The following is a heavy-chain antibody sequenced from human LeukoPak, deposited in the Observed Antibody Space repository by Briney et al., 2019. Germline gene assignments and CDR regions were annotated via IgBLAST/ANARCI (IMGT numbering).Heavy chain of an antibody. Sequence: KPSETLSLTRAVYGGAFSGYYWSWIRQPPGKGLEWIGDINHSGSTNYNPSLKSRVTISVDTSKNQFSLKLSSVTAADTAVYYCARGEQLVAVFDYWGQGTLVTVSS. J-gene: IGHJ4*02. CDR1: GGAFSGYY. CDR2: INHSGST. D-gene: IGHD6-6*01. V-gene: IGHV4-34*01. CDR3: ARGEQLVAVFDY.